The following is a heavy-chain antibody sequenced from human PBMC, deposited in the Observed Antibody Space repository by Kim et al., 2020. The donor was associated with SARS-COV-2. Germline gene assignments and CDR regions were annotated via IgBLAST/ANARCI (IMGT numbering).Heavy chain of an antibody. Sequence: GGSLRLSCVASGFTFSDCPMSWVRQAPGKGLEWVSSISGSGGSTYYTDSVKGRFTISRDTSKNTLYLQMNSLRAEDTAVYYCAKDDRSGAQYYYYMDVWGKGTTVTVSS. D-gene: IGHD3-10*01. CDR2: ISGSGGST. J-gene: IGHJ6*03. CDR1: GFTFSDCP. V-gene: IGHV3-23*01. CDR3: AKDDRSGAQYYYYMDV.